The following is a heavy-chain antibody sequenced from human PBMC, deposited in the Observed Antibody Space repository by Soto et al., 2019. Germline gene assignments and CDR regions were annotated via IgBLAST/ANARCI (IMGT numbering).Heavy chain of an antibody. D-gene: IGHD6-13*01. CDR3: ARGGGQQPEYYYYGMDV. Sequence: EVQLVESGGGLVQPGGSLRLSCAASGLTFSSYWMHWVRQAPGKGLVWVSRINSDGSSTSYADSVKGRFTISRDNAKNTLYLQMNSLRAEDTAVYYCARGGGQQPEYYYYGMDVWGQGTTVTVSS. CDR1: GLTFSSYW. J-gene: IGHJ6*02. CDR2: INSDGSST. V-gene: IGHV3-74*01.